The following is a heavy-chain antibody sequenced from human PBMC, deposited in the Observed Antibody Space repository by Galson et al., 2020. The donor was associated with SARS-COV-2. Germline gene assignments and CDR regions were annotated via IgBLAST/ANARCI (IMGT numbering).Heavy chain of an antibody. CDR3: ATGDIYYYYFMDV. V-gene: IGHV3-30*04. J-gene: IGHJ6*03. Sequence: GGSLRLSCAASGLTYSTYTMHWVRQAQGQGLAWVAFISYDGSNKYYADSVNGRFTISRDNSENTLYLQMNILRPEDTAVYYCATGDIYYYYFMDVWGSGTTVTISS. D-gene: IGHD1-1*01. CDR1: GLTYSTYT. CDR2: ISYDGSNK.